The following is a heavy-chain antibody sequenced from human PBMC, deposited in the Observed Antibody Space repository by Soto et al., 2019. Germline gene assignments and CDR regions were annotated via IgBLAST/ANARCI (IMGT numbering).Heavy chain of an antibody. CDR2: ISAYNGNT. CDR1: GYTFTSYG. D-gene: IGHD5-12*01. V-gene: IGHV1-18*01. J-gene: IGHJ4*02. Sequence: QVQLVQSGAEVKKPGASVKVSCKASGYTFTSYGISWVRQAPGQGLEWMGWISAYNGNTNYAQKLQGRVTMTTDTSTSAAYIERRSLRSDDTAVYYCARDRKGGYSGYGQLEAYGDYAFWGQGTLVTVSS. CDR3: ARDRKGGYSGYGQLEAYGDYAF.